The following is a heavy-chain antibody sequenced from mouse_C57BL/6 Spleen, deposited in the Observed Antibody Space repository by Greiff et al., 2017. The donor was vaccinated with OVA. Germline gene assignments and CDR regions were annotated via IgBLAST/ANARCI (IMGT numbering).Heavy chain of an antibody. CDR2: IYPGNSDT. Sequence: EVQLQESGTVLARPGASVKMSCKTSGYTFTSYWMHWVKQRPGQGLEWIGAIYPGNSDTSYNQKFKGKAKRTAVTSASTAYMELSSLTNEDSAVYYCTAGTLAYWGQGTLVTVAA. CDR1: GYTFTSYW. V-gene: IGHV1-5*01. J-gene: IGHJ3*01. CDR3: TAGTLAY. D-gene: IGHD4-1*01.